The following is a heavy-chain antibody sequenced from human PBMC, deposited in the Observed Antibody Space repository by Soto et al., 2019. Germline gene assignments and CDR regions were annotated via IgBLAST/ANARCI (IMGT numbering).Heavy chain of an antibody. D-gene: IGHD6-19*01. Sequence: PGASLKISCKGSGYSFTSYWISWVRQMPGKGLEWMGRIDPSDSYTNYSPSFQGHVTISADKSISTAYLQWSSLKASDTAMYYCAKWYSGGWYPLAYWGQGPLVPVSP. J-gene: IGHJ4*02. CDR1: GYSFTSYW. CDR3: AKWYSGGWYPLAY. CDR2: IDPSDSYT. V-gene: IGHV5-10-1*01.